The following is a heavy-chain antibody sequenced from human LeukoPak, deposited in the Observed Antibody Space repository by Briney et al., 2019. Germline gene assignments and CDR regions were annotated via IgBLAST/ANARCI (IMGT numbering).Heavy chain of an antibody. CDR1: GGSISSGGYY. D-gene: IGHD2-2*01. CDR2: IYYSGST. J-gene: IGHJ6*02. V-gene: IGHV4-31*03. CDR3: ARAAPDHCSSTSCSYYYYYGMDV. Sequence: SETLSLTCTVSGGSISSGGYYWSWIRQHPGKGLEWIGYIYYSGSTYYNPSLKSRVTISVDTSKNQFSLKLSSVTAADTAVYYCARAAPDHCSSTSCSYYYYYGMDVWGQGTTVTVSS.